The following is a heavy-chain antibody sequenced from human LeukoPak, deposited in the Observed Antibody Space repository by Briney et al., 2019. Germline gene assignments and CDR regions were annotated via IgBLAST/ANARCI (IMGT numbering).Heavy chain of an antibody. CDR3: ASSSLRGSDAFDI. Sequence: SETLSLTCTVSGGSISSSSYYWGWIRQPPGKGLEWIGSIYYSGSTYYNPSLKSRVTISVDTSKNQFSLQLNSVTPEDTAAYYCASSSLRGSDAFDIWGQGTMVTVSS. CDR2: IYYSGST. D-gene: IGHD3-16*01. CDR1: GGSISSSSYY. J-gene: IGHJ3*02. V-gene: IGHV4-39*01.